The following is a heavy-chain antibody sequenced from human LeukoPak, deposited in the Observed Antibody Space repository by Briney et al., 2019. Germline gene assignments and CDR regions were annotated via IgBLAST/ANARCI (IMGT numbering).Heavy chain of an antibody. CDR3: ARYSEVYYYVDV. Sequence: GGSLRLSCAASGFTFDTYNFNWVRQAPGEGLEWVASIRSYSSYIHYADSVKSRFPISRDDAKKSLNLQMNSLRAEDTAVYFCARYSEVYYYVDVWGAETKVIVSS. CDR1: GFTFDTYN. D-gene: IGHD2-21*01. J-gene: IGHJ6*03. V-gene: IGHV3-21*01. CDR2: IRSYSSYI.